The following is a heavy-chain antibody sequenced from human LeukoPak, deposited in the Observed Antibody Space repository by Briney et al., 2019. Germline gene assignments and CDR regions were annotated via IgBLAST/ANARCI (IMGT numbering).Heavy chain of an antibody. CDR2: TSSSGGIT. V-gene: IGHV3-23*01. Sequence: PGGSLRLSCAASGFTFRSYAMSWVRQAPGKGLEWVSATSSSGGITYYADSVKDRFTISRDNSKNTLYLQMNSLRAEDTAVYYCTKALQDLVPRYFDYWGQGTLVTVSS. J-gene: IGHJ4*02. D-gene: IGHD6-13*01. CDR1: GFTFRSYA. CDR3: TKALQDLVPRYFDY.